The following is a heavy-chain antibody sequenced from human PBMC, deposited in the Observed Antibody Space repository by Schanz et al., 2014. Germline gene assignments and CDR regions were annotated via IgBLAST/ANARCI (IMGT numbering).Heavy chain of an antibody. J-gene: IGHJ4*02. Sequence: VHLLESGGGLVKPGGSLRLSCAASGFIFSDSYMAWIRQAPGKGPEYVSYISSGGTTTYHSDSVKGRFTVSRDNAENALYLQMNSLRAEDTGLYFCARGGSGSHYRLDYWGQGTLVTVSS. CDR3: ARGGSGSHYRLDY. V-gene: IGHV3-11*04. CDR1: GFIFSDSY. D-gene: IGHD1-26*01. CDR2: ISSGGTTT.